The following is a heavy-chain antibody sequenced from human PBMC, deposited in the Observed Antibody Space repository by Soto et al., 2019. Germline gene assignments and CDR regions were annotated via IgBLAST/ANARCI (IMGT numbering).Heavy chain of an antibody. CDR1: GYTFTSYG. D-gene: IGHD2-2*01. CDR2: ISAYNGNT. CDR3: ARDADIVVVPAGNWFDP. V-gene: IGHV1-18*04. Sequence: QVQLVQSGAEVKKPGASVKVSCKASGYTFTSYGISWVRQAPGQGLEWMGWISAYNGNTNYAQKLQGRVTMTTDTSTSTAYMELRSLRSDDTAGYYCARDADIVVVPAGNWFDPWGQGTLVTVSS. J-gene: IGHJ5*02.